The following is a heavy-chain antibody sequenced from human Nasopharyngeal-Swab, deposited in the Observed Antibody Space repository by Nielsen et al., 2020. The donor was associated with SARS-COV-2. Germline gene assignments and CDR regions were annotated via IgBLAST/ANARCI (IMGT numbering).Heavy chain of an antibody. CDR3: AAPLTGLHY. CDR2: IYASGDT. D-gene: IGHD1-20*01. Sequence: GESLKIYCAASGFTVTNNYMTWVRQVPGKGLEWISHIYASGDTHTADAVKGRFTISRDSSENTLYLEMNNLTPDDTATYYCAAPLTGLHYWGQGTLVTVSS. CDR1: GFTVTNNY. V-gene: IGHV3-53*01. J-gene: IGHJ4*02.